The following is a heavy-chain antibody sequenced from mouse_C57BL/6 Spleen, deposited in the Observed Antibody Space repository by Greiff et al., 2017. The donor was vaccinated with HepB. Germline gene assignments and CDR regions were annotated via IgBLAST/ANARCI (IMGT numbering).Heavy chain of an antibody. CDR2: INPNYGTT. Sequence: VHVKQSGPELVKPGASVKISCKASGYSFTDYNMNWVKQSNGKSLEWIGVINPNYGTTSYNQKFKGKATLTVDQSSSTAYMQLNSLTSEDSAVYYCARSTNRRDYFDYWGQGTTLTVSS. J-gene: IGHJ2*01. V-gene: IGHV1-39*01. CDR1: GYSFTDYN. CDR3: ARSTNRRDYFDY. D-gene: IGHD2-1*01.